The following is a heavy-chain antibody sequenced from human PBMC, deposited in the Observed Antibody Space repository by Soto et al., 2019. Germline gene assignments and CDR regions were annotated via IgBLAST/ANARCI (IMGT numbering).Heavy chain of an antibody. CDR1: GGTLSRSA. CDR2: IIPIFGPA. V-gene: IGHV1-69*01. J-gene: IGHJ4*02. CDR3: GTGSSWTKVES. Sequence: QVQLVQSGAEVKKPGSSVKVSCKASGGTLSRSAISWVRQAPGQGLEWMGGIIPIFGPAIYAQKFRGRVSIIAEEYTRTAYMEMSSLRAEDTAVYYCGTGSSWTKVESWGQGTLVTVSS. D-gene: IGHD6-13*01.